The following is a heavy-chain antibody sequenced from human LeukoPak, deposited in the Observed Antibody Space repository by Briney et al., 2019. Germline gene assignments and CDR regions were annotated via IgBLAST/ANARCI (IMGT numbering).Heavy chain of an antibody. CDR2: ISSDGGNQ. CDR1: GLTFSSFG. Sequence: PGGSLRLSCVASGLTFSSFGMHWVRQAPGKGLEWVAVISSDGGNQYYADSVEGRFTISRDNSKNTLYLQTNSLRPEDTAIYYCARHYDILTGTFPYYWGQGTLVTVSS. J-gene: IGHJ4*02. V-gene: IGHV3-30*03. CDR3: ARHYDILTGTFPYY. D-gene: IGHD3-9*01.